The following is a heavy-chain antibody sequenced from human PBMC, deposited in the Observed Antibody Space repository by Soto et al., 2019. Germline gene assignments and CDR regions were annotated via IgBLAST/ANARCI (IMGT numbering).Heavy chain of an antibody. CDR2: ISPHNGRT. D-gene: IGHD4-17*01. V-gene: IGHV1-18*01. CDR1: GYSFSSYG. J-gene: IGHJ6*02. Sequence: ASVKVSCKASGYSFSSYGIAWVRQAPGQGPEWMGWISPHNGRTNYAQNVKGRVVMTTEISTNTVYLELRSLRSDDTAMYYCGRCRTDSYAMDVWGQGTTVTVYS. CDR3: GRCRTDSYAMDV.